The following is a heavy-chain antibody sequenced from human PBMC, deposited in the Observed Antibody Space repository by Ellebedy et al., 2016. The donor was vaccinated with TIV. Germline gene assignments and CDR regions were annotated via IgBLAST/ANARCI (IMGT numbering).Heavy chain of an antibody. D-gene: IGHD1-1*01. CDR3: AKGTSNWDY. V-gene: IGHV3-23*01. Sequence: GGSLRLXCAASGFNFSRSGMSWVRQAPGKGLEWVSTIGGSGGSTYYADSVKGRFTISRDNSKNTLYLQMNSLRADDTAVYYCAKGTSNWDYWGQGTLVTVSS. CDR1: GFNFSRSG. CDR2: IGGSGGST. J-gene: IGHJ4*02.